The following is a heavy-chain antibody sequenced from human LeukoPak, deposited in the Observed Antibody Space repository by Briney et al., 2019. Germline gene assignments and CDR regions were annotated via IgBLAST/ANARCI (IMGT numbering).Heavy chain of an antibody. CDR1: GFTVSSRY. CDR2: IYSGGRT. J-gene: IGHJ2*01. V-gene: IGHV3-53*01. D-gene: IGHD3-10*01. CDR3: ASFANHYDSGTMHFDL. Sequence: GGSLRLSCAASGFTVSSRYMSWVRQAPGKGLEYVSVIYSGGRTNYADSVKGRFTISRDISKNTLSLQMNSLTAEDTAVYYCASFANHYDSGTMHFDLWGRGTLVTVSS.